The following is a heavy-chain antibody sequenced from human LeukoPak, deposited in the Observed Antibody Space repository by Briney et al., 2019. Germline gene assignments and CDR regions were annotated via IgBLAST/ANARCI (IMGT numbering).Heavy chain of an antibody. CDR1: GGSISSYY. CDR2: TYYSGST. V-gene: IGHV4-59*01. D-gene: IGHD3-3*01. J-gene: IGHJ6*03. CDR3: ARIQEFTFWSGYYTGDDPYYYYHMDV. Sequence: SETLSLTCTVSGGSISSYYWSWIRQPPGKGLEWIGYTYYSGSTNYNPSLKSRVTISVDTSKNQFSLKLSSVTAADTAVYYCARIQEFTFWSGYYTGDDPYYYYHMDVWGKGTTVTVSS.